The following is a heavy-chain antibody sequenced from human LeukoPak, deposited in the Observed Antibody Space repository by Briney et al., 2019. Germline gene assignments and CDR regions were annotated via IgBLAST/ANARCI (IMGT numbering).Heavy chain of an antibody. CDR2: INPNSGGT. CDR3: ATNILVRDIINWFDP. J-gene: IGHJ5*02. D-gene: IGHD3-10*01. V-gene: IGHV1-2*02. CDR1: GYTFTGYY. Sequence: GASVKVSCKASGYTFTGYYMEWVRLAPGQGLEWMGWINPNSGGTRSAQKFQGRVTMTRDTSISTAYMELSSLRYDDTAVYYCATNILVRDIINWFDPWGQGTLVTVSS.